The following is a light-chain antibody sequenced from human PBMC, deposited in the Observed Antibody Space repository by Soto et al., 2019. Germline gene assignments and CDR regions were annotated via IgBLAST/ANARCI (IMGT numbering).Light chain of an antibody. CDR2: GAS. CDR3: QQNNGWPHPT. J-gene: IGKJ5*01. CDR1: ENVRTK. V-gene: IGKV3-15*01. Sequence: EIVMTQSPAILSVSPGEGATLSCRASENVRTKVGWYQQKAGQAPRLLIYGASTRATGIPDRFSGSGSGTQVPRTISRLQSYDPAVYFGQQNNGWPHPTFGQGTQL.